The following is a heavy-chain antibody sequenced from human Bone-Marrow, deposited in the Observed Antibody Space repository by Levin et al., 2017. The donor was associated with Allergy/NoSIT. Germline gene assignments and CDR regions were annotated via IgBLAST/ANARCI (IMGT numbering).Heavy chain of an antibody. CDR3: ARETWGSLDN. J-gene: IGHJ4*02. CDR1: GFSISSYY. D-gene: IGHD7-27*01. CDR2: IHRTGST. V-gene: IGHV4-59*08. Sequence: PSETLSLTCTVSGFSISSYYWAWIRQPPGKGLEWIGYIHRTGSTNYNPSLNSRVTISIDTSKNQFSLKMNSVSATDTAFYYCARETWGSLDNWGQGILVTVAS.